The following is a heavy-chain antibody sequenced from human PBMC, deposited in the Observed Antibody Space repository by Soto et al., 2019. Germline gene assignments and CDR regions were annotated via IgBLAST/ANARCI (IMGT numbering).Heavy chain of an antibody. V-gene: IGHV1-69*13. D-gene: IGHD3-10*01. Sequence: GASVKVSCKASGGTFSSYAISWVRQAPGQGLEWMGGIIPIFGTANYAQKFQGRVTITADESTSTAYMELSSLRSEDTAVYYCGSGSGSYYNVYYYYGMDVWGQGTKVTVSS. CDR1: GGTFSSYA. J-gene: IGHJ6*02. CDR2: IIPIFGTA. CDR3: GSGSGSYYNVYYYYGMDV.